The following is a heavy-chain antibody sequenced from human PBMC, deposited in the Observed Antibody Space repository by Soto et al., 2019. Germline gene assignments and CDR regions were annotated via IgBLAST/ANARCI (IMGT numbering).Heavy chain of an antibody. CDR2: INHSGST. CDR3: ARGRTLPLSRGLDY. D-gene: IGHD5-12*01. Sequence: KPSETLSLTCAVSGGSISSGGYYWSWIRQPPGKGLEWIGEINHSGSTNYNPSLKSRVTISVDTSKNQFSLKLSSVTAADTAVYYCARGRTLPLSRGLDYWGQGTLVTVSS. V-gene: IGHV4-34*01. CDR1: GGSISSGGYY. J-gene: IGHJ4*02.